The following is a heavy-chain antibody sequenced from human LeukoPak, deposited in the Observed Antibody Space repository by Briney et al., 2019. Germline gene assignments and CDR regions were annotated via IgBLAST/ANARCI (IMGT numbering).Heavy chain of an antibody. Sequence: PGGSLRLSCAASGFTFSSYSTNWVRQAPGKGLEWVSSISSSSSYIYYADSVKGRFTISRDNAKNSLYLQMNSLRAEDTAVYYCARGGITGTTSFIWGQGTLVTVSS. CDR3: ARGGITGTTSFI. J-gene: IGHJ4*02. CDR2: ISSSSSYI. D-gene: IGHD1-7*01. CDR1: GFTFSSYS. V-gene: IGHV3-21*01.